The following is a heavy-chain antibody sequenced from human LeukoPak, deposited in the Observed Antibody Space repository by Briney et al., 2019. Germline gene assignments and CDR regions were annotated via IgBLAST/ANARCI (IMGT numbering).Heavy chain of an antibody. CDR3: AREDGSGGIKYSGYDLAYYYFDY. D-gene: IGHD5-12*01. CDR1: GFTFSSYA. CDR2: ISYDGSNK. V-gene: IGHV3-30-3*01. Sequence: GGSLRLSCAASGFTFSSYAMHWVRQAPGKGLEWVAVISYDGSNKYYADSVKGRFTISRDNSKNTLYLQMNSLRAEDTAVYYCAREDGSGGIKYSGYDLAYYYFDYWGQGTLVTVSS. J-gene: IGHJ4*02.